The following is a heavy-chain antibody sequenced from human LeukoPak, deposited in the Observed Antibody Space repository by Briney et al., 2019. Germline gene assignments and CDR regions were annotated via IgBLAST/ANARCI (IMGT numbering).Heavy chain of an antibody. CDR1: GGSIRSYY. Sequence: PSETLSLTCTVSGGSIRSYYWSWIRQPPGKGLEWIGYIYYSGSTNSNPSLKSRVTISVDTSKNQFSLKVSSVTAADTAVYYCARALTPVYCSGGTCSYFDYWGQGTLVTVSS. J-gene: IGHJ4*02. D-gene: IGHD2-15*01. CDR3: ARALTPVYCSGGTCSYFDY. V-gene: IGHV4-59*01. CDR2: IYYSGST.